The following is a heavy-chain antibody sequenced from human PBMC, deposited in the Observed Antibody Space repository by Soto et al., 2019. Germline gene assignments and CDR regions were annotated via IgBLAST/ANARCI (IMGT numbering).Heavy chain of an antibody. V-gene: IGHV3-30-3*01. D-gene: IGHD5-12*01. CDR2: ISYAGSNK. CDR3: ARDYRGYDW. J-gene: IGHJ4*02. CDR1: GFTFSSYA. Sequence: QVQLVESGGGVVQPGRSLRLSCAASGFTFSSYAMHWVRQAPGKGLEWVAVISYAGSNKYYADSVKGRFTISRDNSKNMLYLQMNSLRAEDTAVYYCARDYRGYDWWGQGTLVTVSS.